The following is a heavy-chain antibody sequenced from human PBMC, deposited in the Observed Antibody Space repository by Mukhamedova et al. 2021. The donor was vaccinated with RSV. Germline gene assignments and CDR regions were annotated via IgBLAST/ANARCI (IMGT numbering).Heavy chain of an antibody. CDR1: SRFG. CDR2: ISHDESSK. Sequence: SRFGMHWVRQVPGKGLEWLAVISHDESSKYYADFVKGRFSISRDNAKNTLYLQIYSLRPEDTAVYYCAKLRFPDVYGDWFDYCG. J-gene: IGHJ4*01. CDR3: AKLRFPDVYGDWFDY. V-gene: IGHV3-30*18. D-gene: IGHD4-17*01.